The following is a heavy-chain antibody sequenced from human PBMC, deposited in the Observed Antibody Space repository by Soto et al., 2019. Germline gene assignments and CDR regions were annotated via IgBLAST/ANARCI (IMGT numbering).Heavy chain of an antibody. V-gene: IGHV4-34*01. D-gene: IGHD6-13*01. CDR2: INHSGST. CDR3: ARNRRACSSCPKGRGMDV. J-gene: IGHJ6*02. CDR1: GGSFSGYY. Sequence: QVQLQQWGAGLLKPSETLSLTCAVYGGSFSGYYWSWIRQPPGKGLEWIGEINHSGSTNYNPSLKSRVTISVDTSKNQVSLELSSVTAADTAVYYCARNRRACSSCPKGRGMDVWGQGTTVTVSS.